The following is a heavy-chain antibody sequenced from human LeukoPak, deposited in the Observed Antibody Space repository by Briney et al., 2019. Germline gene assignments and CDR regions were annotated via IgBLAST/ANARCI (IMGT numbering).Heavy chain of an antibody. V-gene: IGHV3-48*01. D-gene: IGHD3-3*01. CDR1: GFTFSSYS. CDR2: ISSRSSTI. Sequence: GGSLRLSCAASGFTFSSYSMNWVRQAPGEGREWVSYISSRSSTIYYADSVKGRFTISRDDDKNSLYLQMNSLRAEDTAVYYCARGEDFWSGSYFDYWGQGTLVTVSS. J-gene: IGHJ4*02. CDR3: ARGEDFWSGSYFDY.